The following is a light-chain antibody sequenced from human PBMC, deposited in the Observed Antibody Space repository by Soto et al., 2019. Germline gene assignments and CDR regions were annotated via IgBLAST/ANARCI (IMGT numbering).Light chain of an antibody. CDR3: QQYGSATMT. CDR1: QSVSSN. J-gene: IGKJ5*01. V-gene: IGKV3-15*01. CDR2: GAS. Sequence: EIVMTQSPGTLSLSPGERATISCRASQSVSSNLAWYQQKPGQAPRLLIYGASTRATGIPARFSGSGSGTEFTLTISSLQSEDFAVYYCQQYGSATMTFGQGTRLEIK.